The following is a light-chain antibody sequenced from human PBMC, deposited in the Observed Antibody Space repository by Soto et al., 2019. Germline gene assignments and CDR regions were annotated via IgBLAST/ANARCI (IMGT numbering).Light chain of an antibody. Sequence: EIVMTQSPATLSVSPGERATLSCRASQSVSSNLAWYQQKPGQAPRLLIYDTFPRATGIPARFSGSGSGTELTLTISSLQSEDFAVYYCQQYNNWPLTFGGGTKVEIK. CDR1: QSVSSN. V-gene: IGKV3-15*01. CDR2: DTF. J-gene: IGKJ4*01. CDR3: QQYNNWPLT.